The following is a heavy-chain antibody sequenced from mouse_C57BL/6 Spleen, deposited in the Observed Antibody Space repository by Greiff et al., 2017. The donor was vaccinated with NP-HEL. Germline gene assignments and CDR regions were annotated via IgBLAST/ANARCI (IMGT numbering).Heavy chain of an antibody. D-gene: IGHD2-3*01. Sequence: DVMLVESGGDLVKPGGSLKLSCAASGFTFSSYGMSWVRQTPDKRLEWVATISSGGSYTYYPDSVKGRFTISRDNAKNTLYLQMSSLKSEDTAMYYCARRDGSMDYWGQGTSVTVSS. CDR1: GFTFSSYG. CDR2: ISSGGSYT. J-gene: IGHJ4*01. V-gene: IGHV5-6*02. CDR3: ARRDGSMDY.